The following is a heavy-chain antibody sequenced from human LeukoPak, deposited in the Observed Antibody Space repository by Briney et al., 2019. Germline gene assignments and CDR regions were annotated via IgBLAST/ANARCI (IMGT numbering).Heavy chain of an antibody. CDR2: ISGSGGST. CDR3: AKDDYGDLSSDY. CDR1: GFTFSSYA. V-gene: IGHV3-23*01. Sequence: GGSLRLSCAASGFTFSSYAMSWVRQAPGKGLEWVSAISGSGGSTYYADSAKGRFTISRDNSKNTLYLQMNSLRAEDTAVYYCAKDDYGDLSSDYWGQGTLVTVSS. D-gene: IGHD4-17*01. J-gene: IGHJ4*02.